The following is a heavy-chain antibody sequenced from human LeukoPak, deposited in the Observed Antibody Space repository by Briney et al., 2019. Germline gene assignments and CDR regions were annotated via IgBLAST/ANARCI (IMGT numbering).Heavy chain of an antibody. CDR1: GGSISSYY. D-gene: IGHD3-16*01. CDR3: ARQSDAYSSPPDY. Sequence: SETLSLTCTVSGGSISSYYWSWIRQPPGKGLEWIGYIYYSGSTNYNPSLKSRVTISVDTSKNQFSLKLSSLSAADTAVYYCARQSDAYSSPPDYWGQGSLVTVSS. V-gene: IGHV4-59*08. J-gene: IGHJ4*02. CDR2: IYYSGST.